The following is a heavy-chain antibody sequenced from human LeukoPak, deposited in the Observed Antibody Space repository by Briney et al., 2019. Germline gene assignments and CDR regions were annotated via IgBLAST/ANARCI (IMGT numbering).Heavy chain of an antibody. D-gene: IGHD6-13*01. V-gene: IGHV3-23*01. CDR1: EFTFSSYA. J-gene: IGHJ4*02. CDR3: AKAKGGSWYDFDC. CDR2: ISSSAGST. Sequence: GGSLRLSCAASEFTFSSYAMSWVRQAPGKGLEWVSVISSSAGSTYYADSVQGRFTIPRDNSINTLYLQMNSLRAEDTAVYYCAKAKGGSWYDFDCWGQGTLVTVSS.